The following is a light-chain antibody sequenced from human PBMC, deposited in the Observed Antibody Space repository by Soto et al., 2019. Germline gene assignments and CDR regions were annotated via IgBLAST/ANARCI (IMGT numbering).Light chain of an antibody. CDR1: TSDVGGYDV. CDR2: EVN. CDR3: CSFAGSSTFWV. J-gene: IGLJ3*02. Sequence: QSVLTQPASVSGSPGQSITISCSGTTSDVGGYDVVSWYQQHPGKAPKLMIFEVNQRPSGVSDRFSGSKSGNTASPTISGLQAGDEADYYCCSFAGSSTFWVFGGGTKLTVL. V-gene: IGLV2-23*02.